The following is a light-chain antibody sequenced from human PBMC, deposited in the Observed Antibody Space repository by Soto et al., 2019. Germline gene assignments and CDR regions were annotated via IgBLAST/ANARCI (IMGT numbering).Light chain of an antibody. Sequence: QSALTQPASVSGSPGQSITISCTGTSSDVGGYNFVSWYQQHPGKPPKLMIFEVSNRPSGVSHRFSGSKSGNTASLTISGLQAEDEADYYCSSYTISSTLVFGGGTQLTVL. CDR3: SSYTISSTLV. CDR1: SSDVGGYNF. V-gene: IGLV2-14*01. CDR2: EVS. J-gene: IGLJ2*01.